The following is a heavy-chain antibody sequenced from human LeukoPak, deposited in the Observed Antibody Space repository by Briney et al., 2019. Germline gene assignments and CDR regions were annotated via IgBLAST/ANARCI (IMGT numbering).Heavy chain of an antibody. CDR2: INPNSGGT. D-gene: IGHD2-2*01. CDR1: GYTFTGYY. CDR3: ARSCSSTRCRYYYYYYMDV. V-gene: IGHV1-2*02. J-gene: IGHJ6*03. Sequence: ASVKVSCKASGYTFTGYYMHWVRQAPGQGLEWMGWINPNSGGTNYAQKFQGRVTMTRDTSISTAYMELSRLRSNDTAVYYCARSCSSTRCRYYYYYYMDVWGKGTTVTVSS.